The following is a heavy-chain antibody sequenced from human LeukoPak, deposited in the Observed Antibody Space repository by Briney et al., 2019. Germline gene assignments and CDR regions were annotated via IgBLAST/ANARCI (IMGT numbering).Heavy chain of an antibody. Sequence: PGGSLRLSCAASGFTFSSYSMNWVRQAPGKGLEWIGAVYSENTYYNPSLKSRVSISVDTSKNQFSLTMSSVTAADTAVYFCARGLEVRARVGYHYYMDVWGKGTTVTVSS. CDR1: GFTFSSYSM. CDR2: VYSENT. V-gene: IGHV4-59*12. CDR3: ARGLEVRARVGYHYYMDV. J-gene: IGHJ6*03. D-gene: IGHD1-26*01.